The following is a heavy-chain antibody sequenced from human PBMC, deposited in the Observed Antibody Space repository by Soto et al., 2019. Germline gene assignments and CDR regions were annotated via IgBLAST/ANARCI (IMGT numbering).Heavy chain of an antibody. CDR3: ARHLGGCSSTSCYINWFDP. J-gene: IGHJ5*02. CDR2: IYYSGST. V-gene: IGHV4-31*03. CDR1: GGSISSGGYY. Sequence: PSETLSLTGTVSGGSISSGGYYWSWIRQHPGKGLEGIGYIYYSGSTYYNPSLKSRVTISVDTSKNQFSLKLSSVTAADTAGYYCARHLGGCSSTSCYINWFDPWGQGTLVTVSS. D-gene: IGHD2-2*02.